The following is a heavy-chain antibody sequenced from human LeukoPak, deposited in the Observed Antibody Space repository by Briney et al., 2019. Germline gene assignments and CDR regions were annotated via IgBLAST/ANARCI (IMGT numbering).Heavy chain of an antibody. CDR2: ISGSGGST. CDR3: AKDTYYYGSGSYYYFDY. Sequence: GGSLRLSCAASGFTFSSYGMSWVRQAPGKGLEWVSAISGSGGSTYYADSVKGRFTISRDNSKNTLYLQMNSLRAEDTAVYYCAKDTYYYGSGSYYYFDYWGQGTLVTVSS. CDR1: GFTFSSYG. V-gene: IGHV3-23*01. J-gene: IGHJ4*02. D-gene: IGHD3-10*01.